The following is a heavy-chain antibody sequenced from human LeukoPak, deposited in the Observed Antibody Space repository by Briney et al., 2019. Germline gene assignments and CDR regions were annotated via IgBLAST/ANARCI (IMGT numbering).Heavy chain of an antibody. CDR2: ISGSGGST. J-gene: IGHJ3*02. Sequence: GGSLRLSCAASGFTFSSYAMSWVRQAPGKGLEWVSAISGSGGSTYYADSVKGRFTISRDNSKNTLYLQMNSLRAEDTAVYYCAKDKWVVVVPAAMQDAFDIWGQGTMVTVSS. CDR1: GFTFSSYA. CDR3: AKDKWVVVVPAAMQDAFDI. D-gene: IGHD2-2*01. V-gene: IGHV3-23*01.